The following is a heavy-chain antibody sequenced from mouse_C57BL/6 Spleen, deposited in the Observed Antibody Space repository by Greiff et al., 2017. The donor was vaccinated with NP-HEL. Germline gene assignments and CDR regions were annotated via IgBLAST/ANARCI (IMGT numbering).Heavy chain of an antibody. V-gene: IGHV1-82*01. CDR2: IYPGDGDT. Sequence: QVQLKESGPELVKPGASVKISCKASGYAFSSSWMNWVKQRPGKGLEWIGRIYPGDGDTNYNGKFKGKATLTADKSSSTAYMQLSSLTSEDSAVYFCARRELRGYFDVWGTGTTVTVSS. CDR3: ARRELRGYFDV. J-gene: IGHJ1*03. CDR1: GYAFSSSW.